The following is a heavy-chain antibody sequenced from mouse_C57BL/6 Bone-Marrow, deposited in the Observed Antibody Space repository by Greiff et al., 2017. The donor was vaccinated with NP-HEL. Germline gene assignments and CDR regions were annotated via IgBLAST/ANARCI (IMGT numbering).Heavy chain of an antibody. CDR2: ISDGGSYT. Sequence: EVQRVESGGGLVKPGGSLKLSCAASGFTFSSYAMSWVRQTPEKRLEWVATISDGGSYTYYPANVKGRFTISNNNAKNNLYLQMSHLKSEDTAMYYCATSTTVVPYAMDDWGQGTSVTVAA. CDR3: ATSTTVVPYAMDD. D-gene: IGHD1-1*01. CDR1: GFTFSSYA. J-gene: IGHJ4*01. V-gene: IGHV5-4*01.